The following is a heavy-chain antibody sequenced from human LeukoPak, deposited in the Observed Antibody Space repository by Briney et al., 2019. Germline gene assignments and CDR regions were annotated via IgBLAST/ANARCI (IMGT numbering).Heavy chain of an antibody. CDR2: INHSGST. V-gene: IGHV4-34*01. J-gene: IGHJ6*03. CDR3: AGGSYCSSTSCYSRYYYMDV. D-gene: IGHD2-2*01. CDR1: GGSFSGYY. Sequence: SETLSLTCAVYGGSFSGYYWSWLRQPPGKGLEWIGEINHSGSTNYNPSLKSRVTTSVDTSKNQFSLKLSSVTAADTAVYYCAGGSYCSSTSCYSRYYYMDVWGKGTTVTVSS.